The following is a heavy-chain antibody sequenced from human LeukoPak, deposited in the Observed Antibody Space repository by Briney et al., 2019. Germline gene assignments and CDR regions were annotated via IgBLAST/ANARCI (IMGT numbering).Heavy chain of an antibody. CDR1: GYTFTSYG. D-gene: IGHD3-16*01. Sequence: AASVKVSCKASGYTFTSYGISWVRQAPGQGLEWMGWISAYNGNTNYAQKLQGRVTMTTDTSTSTAYMELRSLRSDDTAVYYCARDRRGEVPPYYFDYWGQGTLVTVSS. V-gene: IGHV1-18*01. CDR2: ISAYNGNT. CDR3: ARDRRGEVPPYYFDY. J-gene: IGHJ4*02.